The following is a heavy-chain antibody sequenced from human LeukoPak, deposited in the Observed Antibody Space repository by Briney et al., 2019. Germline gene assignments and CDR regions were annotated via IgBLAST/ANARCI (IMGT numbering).Heavy chain of an antibody. D-gene: IGHD6-13*01. CDR1: GMSFSSYE. Sequence: GGSLRLSCAASGMSFSSYEMNWVRQAPGKGLEWVSYISSGGTTIYYADSVKGRFTISRDNAKNSLYLQMNNLRAEDTAVYYCASARLYSSSWYCYFDYWGRGTLVTVSS. CDR3: ASARLYSSSWYCYFDY. CDR2: ISSGGTTI. V-gene: IGHV3-48*03. J-gene: IGHJ4*02.